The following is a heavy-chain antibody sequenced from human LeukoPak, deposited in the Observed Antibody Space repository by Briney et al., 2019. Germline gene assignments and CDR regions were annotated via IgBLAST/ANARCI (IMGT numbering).Heavy chain of an antibody. J-gene: IGHJ4*02. CDR3: ARSYTILWFGELLSLDFDY. Sequence: SQTLSLTCAISGDSVSSNSAAWNWIRQSPSRGLEWLGRTYYRSKWYNDYAVSVKSRITINPDTSKNQFSLQLNSVTPEDTAVYYCARSYTILWFGELLSLDFDYWGQGTLVTVSS. V-gene: IGHV6-1*01. D-gene: IGHD3-10*01. CDR2: TYYRSKWYN. CDR1: GDSVSSNSAA.